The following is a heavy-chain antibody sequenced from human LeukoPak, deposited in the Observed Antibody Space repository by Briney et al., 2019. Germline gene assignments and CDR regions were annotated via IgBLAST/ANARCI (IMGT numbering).Heavy chain of an antibody. V-gene: IGHV4-31*03. CDR3: ASLNVVPAAIRSDY. J-gene: IGHJ4*02. CDR1: GGSISSGGYY. D-gene: IGHD2-2*01. Sequence: PSETLSLTCTVSGGSISSGGYYWGWIRQHPGKGLEWIGYIYYSGSTYYNPSLKSRVTISVDTSKNQFSLKLSSVTAADTAVYYCASLNVVPAAIRSDYWGQGTLVTVSS. CDR2: IYYSGST.